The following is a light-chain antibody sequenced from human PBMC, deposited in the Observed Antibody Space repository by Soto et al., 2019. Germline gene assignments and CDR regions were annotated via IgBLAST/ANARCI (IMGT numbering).Light chain of an antibody. CDR3: QQRSNWPPIT. Sequence: EIVLTQSPATLSLSPGERATLSCRASQSVSSYLAWYQQKPGQAPRILIYDASNRATGIPARFSGSGSGTDFTLTISSLEPEDFAVYYCQQRSNWPPITFGPGTKVDIK. V-gene: IGKV3-11*01. CDR1: QSVSSY. J-gene: IGKJ3*01. CDR2: DAS.